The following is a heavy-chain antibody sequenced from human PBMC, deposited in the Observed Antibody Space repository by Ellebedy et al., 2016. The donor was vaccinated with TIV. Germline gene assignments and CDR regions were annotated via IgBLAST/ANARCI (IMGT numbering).Heavy chain of an antibody. Sequence: GESLKISXAASGFTFSSYAMHWVRQAPGKGLEWVSAISGSGGSTYYADSVKGRFTISRDNSKNTLYLQMNSLRAEDTAVYYCAKDQDPPIWGQGTMVTVSS. CDR2: ISGSGGST. CDR1: GFTFSSYA. J-gene: IGHJ3*02. CDR3: AKDQDPPI. V-gene: IGHV3-23*01.